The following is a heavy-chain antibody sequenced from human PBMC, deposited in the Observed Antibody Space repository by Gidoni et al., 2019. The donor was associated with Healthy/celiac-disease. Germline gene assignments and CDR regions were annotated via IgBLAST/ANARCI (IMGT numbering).Heavy chain of an antibody. CDR1: GGSISSYY. V-gene: IGHV4-59*01. CDR2: IYYSGST. Sequence: QVQLQVSGPGLVKPSETLSHTCTVPGGSISSYYRSWIRPPPGKRLEWIGYIYYSGSTNYNPSLKSRVTISVDTSKIQFSLKLSSVTAAATAVYYCARVVRYWGSSWYTRFDPWGQGTLVTVSS. CDR3: ARVVRYWGSSWYTRFDP. J-gene: IGHJ5*02. D-gene: IGHD6-13*01.